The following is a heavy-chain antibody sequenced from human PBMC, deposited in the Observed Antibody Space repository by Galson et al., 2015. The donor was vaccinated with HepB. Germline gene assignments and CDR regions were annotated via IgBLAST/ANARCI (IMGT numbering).Heavy chain of an antibody. Sequence: SLRLSCAASGFTFSNYAMGWVRQAPGKGLEWVSAMSHTGSTYYADSVKGRFTISRDNSKSALYLQMNSLRAEDTAVYYCAKGQTGGGWSKYYFDYWGRGTLVTVSS. CDR3: AKGQTGGGWSKYYFDY. J-gene: IGHJ4*02. D-gene: IGHD6-19*01. CDR1: GFTFSNYA. V-gene: IGHV3-23*01. CDR2: MSHTGST.